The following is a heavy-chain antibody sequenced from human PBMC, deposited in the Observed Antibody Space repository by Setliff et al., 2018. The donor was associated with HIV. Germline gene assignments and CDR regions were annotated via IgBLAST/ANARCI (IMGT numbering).Heavy chain of an antibody. D-gene: IGHD6-19*01. CDR1: GGSISSGSYY. J-gene: IGHJ3*02. V-gene: IGHV4-61*02. CDR2: VYTSGST. Sequence: PSETLSLTCTVSGGSISSGSYYWSWIRQPAGKGLEWIGRVYTSGSTNYNPSLKSRVTISLDTSKNQFSLKLSSVTAADTAVYHCARRNSGWYDAFDIWGQGTMVTVSS. CDR3: ARRNSGWYDAFDI.